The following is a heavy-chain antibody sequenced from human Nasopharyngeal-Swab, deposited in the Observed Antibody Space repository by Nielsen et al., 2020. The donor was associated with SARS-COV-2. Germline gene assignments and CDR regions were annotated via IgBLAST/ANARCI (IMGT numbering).Heavy chain of an antibody. J-gene: IGHJ5*02. D-gene: IGHD6-19*01. CDR1: GFTFSSYA. CDR3: AKDGGIAVAGWFDP. V-gene: IGHV3-23*01. Sequence: GESLKISCSASGFTFSSYAMSWVRQAPGRGLEWVSAISGSGGSTYYADSVKGRFTISRDNSKNTLDLQMSSLRAEDTAVYYCAKDGGIAVAGWFDPWGQGTLVTVSS. CDR2: ISGSGGST.